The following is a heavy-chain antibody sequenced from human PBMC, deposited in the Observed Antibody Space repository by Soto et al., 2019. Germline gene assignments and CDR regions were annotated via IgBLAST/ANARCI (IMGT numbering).Heavy chain of an antibody. Sequence: EVPLLESGGWLVQPGGCRGLSCAAAGFTFSSYDMSWVRQAPGKGLECVSSISVTGGGTYYADSVKGRFTISRDNSKNTLYLQMNSLRDEDTDLYYCARTTATNIRDYWGQGTMVTVS. CDR3: ARTTATNIRDY. D-gene: IGHD4-17*01. J-gene: IGHJ4*02. V-gene: IGHV3-23*01. CDR1: GFTFSSYD. CDR2: ISVTGGGT.